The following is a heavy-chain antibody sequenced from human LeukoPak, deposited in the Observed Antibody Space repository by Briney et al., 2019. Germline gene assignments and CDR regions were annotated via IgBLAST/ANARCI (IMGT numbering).Heavy chain of an antibody. CDR3: ARLEATWFDP. D-gene: IGHD1-1*01. CDR2: IYYSGST. CDR1: GGSISSYY. Sequence: SETLSLTCTVSGGSISSYYWSWIRQPPGKGLEWIGYIYYSGSTNYNPSLKSRVTISVDTSKNQFSLKLSSVTAADTAVYYCARLEATWFDPWGQGTLVTVSS. J-gene: IGHJ5*02. V-gene: IGHV4-59*08.